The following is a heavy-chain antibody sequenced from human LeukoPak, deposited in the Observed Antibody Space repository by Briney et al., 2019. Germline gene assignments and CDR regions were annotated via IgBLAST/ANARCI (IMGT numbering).Heavy chain of an antibody. CDR2: ISSSSSYI. CDR1: GFTFSSYS. CDR3: ARDQRGTPDDYGDSIYYYYYGMDV. J-gene: IGHJ6*02. V-gene: IGHV3-21*01. Sequence: GGSLRLSCAASGFTFSSYSMNWVRQAPGKGLEWVSSISSSSSYIYYADSVKGRYTISRDNAKNSLYLQMNSLRAEDTAVYYCARDQRGTPDDYGDSIYYYYYGMDVWGQGTTVTVSS. D-gene: IGHD4-17*01.